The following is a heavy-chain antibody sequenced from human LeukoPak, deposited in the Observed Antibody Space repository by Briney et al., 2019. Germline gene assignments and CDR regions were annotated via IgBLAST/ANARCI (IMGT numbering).Heavy chain of an antibody. J-gene: IGHJ4*02. D-gene: IGHD6-13*01. V-gene: IGHV3-30*03. CDR3: ARGSWYRPFDY. CDR2: ISYDGSNK. CDR1: GFTFSSYG. Sequence: GGSLRLSCAASGFTFSSYGMHWVRQAPGKGLEWVAVISYDGSNKYYADSVKGRFTISRDNSKNTLYLQMNSLRAEDTAVYYCARGSWYRPFDYWGQGTLVTVSS.